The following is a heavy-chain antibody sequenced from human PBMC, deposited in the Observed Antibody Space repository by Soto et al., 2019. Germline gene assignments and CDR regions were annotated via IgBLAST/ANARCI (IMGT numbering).Heavy chain of an antibody. J-gene: IGHJ5*02. Sequence: EVRLVQSGGGLIHPGGSLRLSCVASGLTVRTTYMNWVRQAPGKGLEWVSVLYTDDTAYYADSVKGRFTISRDNSKNTLYLQMNSLRAEDTAIYYCARVPAVDPWGQGTLVTVSS. CDR1: GLTVRTTY. V-gene: IGHV3-53*01. CDR2: LYTDDTA. CDR3: ARVPAVDP.